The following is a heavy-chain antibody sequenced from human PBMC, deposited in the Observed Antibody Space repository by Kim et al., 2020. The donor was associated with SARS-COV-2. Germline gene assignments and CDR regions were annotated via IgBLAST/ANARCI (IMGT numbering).Heavy chain of an antibody. J-gene: IGHJ3*02. CDR2: INHSGST. CDR1: GGSFSGYY. V-gene: IGHV4-34*01. Sequence: SETLSLTCAVYGGSFSGYYWSWIRQPPGKGLEWIGEINHSGSTNYNPSLKSRVTISVDTSKNQFSLKLSSVTAADTAVYYCARGGIMITFVGVIVHDAFDIWGQGTMVTVSS. CDR3: ARGGIMITFVGVIVHDAFDI. D-gene: IGHD3-16*02.